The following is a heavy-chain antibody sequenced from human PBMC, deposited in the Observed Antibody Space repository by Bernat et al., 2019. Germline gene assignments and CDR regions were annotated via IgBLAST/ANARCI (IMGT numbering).Heavy chain of an antibody. Sequence: EVQLVESGGGLIQPGGSLRLSCAASGFTVSSNYMSWVRQAPGKGLEWVSVIYSGGSTYYADSVKGRFTISRDNSKNTRYLQMNSLRAEDTAVYYCARHNYDFWSGYQSFDYWGQGTLVTVSS. CDR2: IYSGGST. J-gene: IGHJ4*02. D-gene: IGHD3-3*01. V-gene: IGHV3-53*01. CDR1: GFTVSSNY. CDR3: ARHNYDFWSGYQSFDY.